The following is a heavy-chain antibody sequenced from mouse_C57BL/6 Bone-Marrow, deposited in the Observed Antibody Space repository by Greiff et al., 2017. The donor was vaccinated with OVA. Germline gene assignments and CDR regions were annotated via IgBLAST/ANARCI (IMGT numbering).Heavy chain of an antibody. V-gene: IGHV1-55*01. J-gene: IGHJ1*03. CDR2: IYPGSGST. D-gene: IGHD1-1*01. Sequence: QVQLQQPGAELVKPGASVKMSCKASGYTFTSYWITWVKQRPGQGLEWIGDIYPGSGSTNYNEKFKSKATLTVDTSSSTAYMQLSSLTSEDSAVYYCARGGYYGSSYEYFDVWGTGTPVTVSS. CDR1: GYTFTSYW. CDR3: ARGGYYGSSYEYFDV.